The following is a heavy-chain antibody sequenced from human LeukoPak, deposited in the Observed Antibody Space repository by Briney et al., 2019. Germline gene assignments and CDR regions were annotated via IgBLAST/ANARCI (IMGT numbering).Heavy chain of an antibody. Sequence: GGSLRLSCEASGFSFSDYWMTWVRQAPGKGLEWVANIKRDGSEVSYLDSVKDRFTISRDNDKKSLYLQMNSLRAEDTAVYYCARVDKGYDSSPIDYWGQGTLVTVSS. CDR3: ARVDKGYDSSPIDY. J-gene: IGHJ4*02. CDR1: GFSFSDYW. CDR2: IKRDGSEV. V-gene: IGHV3-7*01. D-gene: IGHD3-22*01.